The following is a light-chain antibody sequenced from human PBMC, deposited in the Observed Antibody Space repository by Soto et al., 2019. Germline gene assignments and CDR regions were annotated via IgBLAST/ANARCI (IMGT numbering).Light chain of an antibody. CDR3: QHYGNSLCT. Sequence: ENVLTQSPDTLSLSPGEGATLSCRASQTVSSNYLAWYQHRPGQAPKLIIHGASYTAPGIPDRFSGSGSGADFTLTISRLEPEDFAVYFCQHYGNSLCTFGQGTKVDIK. CDR2: GAS. V-gene: IGKV3-20*01. J-gene: IGKJ1*01. CDR1: QTVSSNY.